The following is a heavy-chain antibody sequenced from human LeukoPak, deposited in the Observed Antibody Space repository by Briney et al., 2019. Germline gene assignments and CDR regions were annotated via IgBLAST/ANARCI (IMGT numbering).Heavy chain of an antibody. V-gene: IGHV4-34*01. D-gene: IGHD2-2*02. J-gene: IGHJ5*02. CDR2: INHSGST. CDR1: GGSFSGYY. Sequence: SDTLSLTCAVSGGSFSGYYWSWIRQPPGKGLEWIGEINHSGSTNYNPSLKSRVTISVDTSKNQFSLKLSSVTAADTAVYYCARGLYCSSTSCYRPKSLPWGQGTLVTVSS. CDR3: ARGLYCSSTSCYRPKSLP.